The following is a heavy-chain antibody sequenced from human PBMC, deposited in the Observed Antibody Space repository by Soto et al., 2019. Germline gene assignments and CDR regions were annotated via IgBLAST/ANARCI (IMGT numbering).Heavy chain of an antibody. CDR1: GGTFSSYA. D-gene: IGHD6-13*01. J-gene: IGHJ5*02. V-gene: IGHV1-69*13. CDR2: IIPIFGTA. Sequence: SVKVSCKTSGGTFSSYAISWVRQAPGQGHEWMGGIIPIFGTANYAPKSQGRVTITADESTSTAYMELSSLRSEDTAVYYCARTYSSSWYWFDPWGQGTLVTVSS. CDR3: ARTYSSSWYWFDP.